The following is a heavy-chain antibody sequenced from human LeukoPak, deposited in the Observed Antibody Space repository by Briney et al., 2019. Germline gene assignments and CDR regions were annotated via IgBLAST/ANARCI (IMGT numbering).Heavy chain of an antibody. CDR2: ISWDGGST. V-gene: IGHV3-43D*03. CDR3: AKGNYYDSSGYLDY. J-gene: IGHJ4*02. CDR1: GFTFDEYA. Sequence: PGGSLRLSCAASGFTFDEYAMHWVGHAPGKGLEWVSLISWDGGSTYYADCVKGRFTISRDNSKNSLYLQMNSLRAEDTALYYCAKGNYYDSSGYLDYWGQGTLVTVSS. D-gene: IGHD3-22*01.